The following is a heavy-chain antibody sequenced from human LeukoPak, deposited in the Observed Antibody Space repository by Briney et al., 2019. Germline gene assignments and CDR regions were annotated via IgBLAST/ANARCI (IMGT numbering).Heavy chain of an antibody. J-gene: IGHJ4*02. V-gene: IGHV1-69*04. Sequence: GASVKVSCKASGGTFSSYAISWVRQAPGQGLEWMGRIIPILGIANYAQKLQGRVTITADKSTSKAYMELRSLRSEDTAVYYCARGWDLDDSSGYFLDYWGQGTLVTVSS. CDR1: GGTFSSYA. CDR3: ARGWDLDDSSGYFLDY. CDR2: IIPILGIA. D-gene: IGHD3-22*01.